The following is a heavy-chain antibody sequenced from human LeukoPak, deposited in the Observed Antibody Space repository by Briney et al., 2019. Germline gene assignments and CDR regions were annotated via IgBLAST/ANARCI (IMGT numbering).Heavy chain of an antibody. V-gene: IGHV3-23*01. CDR1: GFTLSNYA. J-gene: IGHJ4*02. Sequence: GGSLRLSCAASGFTLSNYAMTWVRQAPGKGLEWVSTISASGDRTYYADSVKGRFTISRDNSKNTLYLQLNSLRAEDAAVFYCARELNSHGFSDYWGQGTLVTVSS. D-gene: IGHD5-18*01. CDR2: ISASGDRT. CDR3: ARELNSHGFSDY.